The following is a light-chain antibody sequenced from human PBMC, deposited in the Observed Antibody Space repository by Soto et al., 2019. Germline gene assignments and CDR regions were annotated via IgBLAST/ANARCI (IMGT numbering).Light chain of an antibody. Sequence: QSVLAQPASVSGSPGQSVTISCTGTSSDVGAYNSVSWYQQHPDKAPQLMIYKGTQRPSGVPDRFSGSKSGTSASLVISGLQSEDEADYFCAAWDDSLNGHVVFGGGTQLTVL. CDR2: KGT. CDR1: SSDVGAYNS. J-gene: IGLJ2*01. CDR3: AAWDDSLNGHVV. V-gene: IGLV2-14*02.